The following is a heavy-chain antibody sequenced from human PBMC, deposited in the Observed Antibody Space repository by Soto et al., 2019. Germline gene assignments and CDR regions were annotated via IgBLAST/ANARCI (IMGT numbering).Heavy chain of an antibody. D-gene: IGHD2-15*01. V-gene: IGHV3-30-3*01. CDR3: ARGDREDILVVVGARPGEYGIDI. CDR1: GFTFRNHA. CDR2: IAYDGSNA. J-gene: IGHJ6*02. Sequence: QVQLVESGGGVVQPGGSLRLSCAASGFTFRNHAMHWVRQAPGKGLECLAVIAYDGSNAFYRDSVKGRFTISRDNYQNTLYLNMNSLRSEDTGVYYCARGDREDILVVVGARPGEYGIDIWGQGTTVTLSS.